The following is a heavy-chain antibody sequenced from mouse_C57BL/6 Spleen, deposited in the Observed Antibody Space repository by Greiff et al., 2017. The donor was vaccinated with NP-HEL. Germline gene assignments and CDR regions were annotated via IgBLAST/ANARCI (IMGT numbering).Heavy chain of an antibody. CDR3: ARRDYGNSWFAY. V-gene: IGHV1-69*01. D-gene: IGHD2-1*01. CDR2: IDPSDSYT. Sequence: QVQLQQPGAELVMPGASVKLSRKASGYTFTSYWMHWVKQRPGQGLEWIGEIDPSDSYTNYNQKFKGKSTLTVDKSSSTAYMQLSSLTSEDSAVYYCARRDYGNSWFAYWGQGTLVTVSA. J-gene: IGHJ3*01. CDR1: GYTFTSYW.